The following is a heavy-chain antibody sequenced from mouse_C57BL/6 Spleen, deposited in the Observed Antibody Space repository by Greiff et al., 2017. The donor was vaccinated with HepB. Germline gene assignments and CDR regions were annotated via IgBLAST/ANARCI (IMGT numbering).Heavy chain of an antibody. CDR2: ISSGSSTI. J-gene: IGHJ3*01. Sequence: EVKRVESGGGLVKPGGSLKLSCAASGFTFSDYGMHWVRQAPEKGLEWVAYISSGSSTIYYADTVKGRFTISRDNAKNTLFLQMTSLRSEDTAMYYCARLGRGAWFAYWGQGTLVTVSA. CDR3: ARLGRGAWFAY. V-gene: IGHV5-17*01. CDR1: GFTFSDYG. D-gene: IGHD4-1*01.